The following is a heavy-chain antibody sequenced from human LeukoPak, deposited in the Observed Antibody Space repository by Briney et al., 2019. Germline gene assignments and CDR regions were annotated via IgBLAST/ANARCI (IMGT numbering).Heavy chain of an antibody. J-gene: IGHJ2*01. CDR2: IGTAGDT. CDR1: GFTISDND. V-gene: IGHV3-13*01. D-gene: IGHD7-27*01. CDR3: ARELGQRGLWYFDL. Sequence: GGSLRLSCAASGFTISDNDMHWVRQVIGKGLEWVAGIGTAGDTSYLGSEKGRFTISRANAENSLYLQMNSLRAGDTAVYYCARELGQRGLWYFDLWGRGTLVTVSS.